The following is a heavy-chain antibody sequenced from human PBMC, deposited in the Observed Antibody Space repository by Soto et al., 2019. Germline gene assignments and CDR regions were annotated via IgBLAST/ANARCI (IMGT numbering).Heavy chain of an antibody. V-gene: IGHV1-18*01. J-gene: IGHJ4*02. Sequence: QVQLVQSGAEVKKPGASVQVSCKASGYTFTSYGISWVRQAPGQGLEWMGWISTYNGNTNYAQKLQGRVNMTTDTSTSTAYMELRSLRSDDTAVYYCARVPATGYYYDSSGYYYFDYWGQGTLVTVSS. D-gene: IGHD3-22*01. CDR2: ISTYNGNT. CDR3: ARVPATGYYYDSSGYYYFDY. CDR1: GYTFTSYG.